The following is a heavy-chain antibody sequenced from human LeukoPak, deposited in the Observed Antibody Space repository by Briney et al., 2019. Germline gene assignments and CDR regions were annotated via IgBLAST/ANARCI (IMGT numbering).Heavy chain of an antibody. Sequence: GASVKVSCKASGYTFTGYYMHWVRQAPGQGLEWMGWINPNSGGTNYAQKFQGRVTMTRDTSISTAYMELSRLRSDDTAVYYCARLRSPRSAPYYFDYWGQGTLVTVSS. CDR3: ARLRSPRSAPYYFDY. CDR1: GYTFTGYY. V-gene: IGHV1-2*02. CDR2: INPNSGGT. J-gene: IGHJ4*02.